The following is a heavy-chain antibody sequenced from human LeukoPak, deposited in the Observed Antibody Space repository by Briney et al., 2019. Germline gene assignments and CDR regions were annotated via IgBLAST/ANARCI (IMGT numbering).Heavy chain of an antibody. CDR2: ISSSSSYI. V-gene: IGHV3-21*01. D-gene: IGHD6-19*01. J-gene: IGHJ4*02. Sequence: GGSLRLSCAASRFTFSNYVMHWVRQAPGKGLGWVSSISSSSSYIYYADSVKGRFTISRDNAKNSLYLQMNSLRAEDTAVYYCARGYRTPQIAVAGYYFDYWGQGTLVTVSS. CDR1: RFTFSNYV. CDR3: ARGYRTPQIAVAGYYFDY.